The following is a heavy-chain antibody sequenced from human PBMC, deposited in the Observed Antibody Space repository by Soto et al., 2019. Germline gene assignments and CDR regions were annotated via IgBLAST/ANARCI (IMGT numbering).Heavy chain of an antibody. D-gene: IGHD1-26*01. Sequence: EVQLVESGAGLAQPGGSLRLSCAASGFTFSSYGMSWVRQAPGKGLEWVANIKQDGSEKYYVGSVKGRFTISRDNAKNSLYLEMNSLRAEDAAVYYCARTNSGSYFERECWGQGTLVTVCS. V-gene: IGHV3-7*01. CDR1: GFTFSSYG. CDR3: ARTNSGSYFEREC. J-gene: IGHJ1*01. CDR2: IKQDGSEK.